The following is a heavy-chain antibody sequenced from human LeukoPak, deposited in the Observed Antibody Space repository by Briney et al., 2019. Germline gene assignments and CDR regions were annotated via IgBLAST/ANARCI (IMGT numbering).Heavy chain of an antibody. V-gene: IGHV4-59*08. J-gene: IGHJ4*02. D-gene: IGHD4-17*01. CDR1: RGSISGYY. Sequence: PSETLSLTCTVSRGSISGYYWSWIRQPPGKGLESIGYIYYSNTNYNPSLKSRVTISVDTSKNQFSLKLSSVTAADTAVYYCARLKYGDYGLYYFDYWGQGTLVTVSS. CDR3: ARLKYGDYGLYYFDY. CDR2: IYYSNT.